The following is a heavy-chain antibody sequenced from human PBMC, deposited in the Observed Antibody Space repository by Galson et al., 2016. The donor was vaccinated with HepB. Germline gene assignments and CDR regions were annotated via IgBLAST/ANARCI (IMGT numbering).Heavy chain of an antibody. J-gene: IGHJ6*02. CDR2: INPSGGDT. D-gene: IGHD1-7*01. V-gene: IGHV1-46*03. CDR1: GYTFTSYY. Sequence: SVKASCKASGYTFTSYYMHWVRQAPGQGLEWMGIINPSGGDTSYAQKFQGRVTMTRDTSTSTVYMELSSLRSEDTALYYCARERKLELDYYYYYGMDVWGQGTTVTVSS. CDR3: ARERKLELDYYYYYGMDV.